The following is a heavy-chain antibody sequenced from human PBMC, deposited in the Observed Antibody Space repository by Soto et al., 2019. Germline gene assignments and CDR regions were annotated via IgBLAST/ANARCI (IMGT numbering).Heavy chain of an antibody. CDR1: GFTFRDYY. V-gene: IGHV3-11*05. J-gene: IGHJ6*02. CDR3: AREYYYTMDV. CDR2: IDSSTKYT. Sequence: GGSLELSCEASGFTFRDYYMTWFRQAPGKGLEWLSYIDSSTKYTNYADSVKGRFTISRDNAKNSLYLQMNSLRADDTAVYYCAREYYYTMDVWGQGTMVTVSS.